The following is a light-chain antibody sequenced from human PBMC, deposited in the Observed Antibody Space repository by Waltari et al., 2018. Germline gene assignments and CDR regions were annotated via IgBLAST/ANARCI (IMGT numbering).Light chain of an antibody. V-gene: IGLV2-14*03. CDR3: SSYTSITTVV. CDR2: DVN. Sequence: QSALTQPAAVSGSPGQSITISCTGTSSDGSNYNYVSWFQHHPGKAPQLIIHDVNKRPSGVSNRFSGSKSANTAYLTISGLQAEDEADYYCSSYTSITTVVFGGGTKLTVL. J-gene: IGLJ2*01. CDR1: SSDGSNYNY.